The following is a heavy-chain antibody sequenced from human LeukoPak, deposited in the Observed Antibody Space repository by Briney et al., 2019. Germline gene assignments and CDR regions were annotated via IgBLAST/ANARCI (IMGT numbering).Heavy chain of an antibody. CDR3: ASRLSGGVDAFDI. Sequence: SVKVSCKASGGTFSSYAISWVRQAPGQGLEWMGGIIPIFGTANYAQKFQGRVTITADKSTSTAYMELRSLRSDDTAVYYCASRLSGGVDAFDIWGQGTMVTVSS. CDR1: GGTFSSYA. CDR2: IIPIFGTA. J-gene: IGHJ3*02. D-gene: IGHD1-26*01. V-gene: IGHV1-69*06.